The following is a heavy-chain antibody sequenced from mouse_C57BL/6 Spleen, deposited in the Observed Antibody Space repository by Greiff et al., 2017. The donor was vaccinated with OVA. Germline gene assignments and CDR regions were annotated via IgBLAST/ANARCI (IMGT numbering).Heavy chain of an antibody. D-gene: IGHD4-1*01. CDR1: GYTFTSYW. CDR2: IDPNSGGT. J-gene: IGHJ2*01. CDR3: ASGDWDEGGYFDY. Sequence: VQLQQPGAELVKPGASVKLSCKASGYTFTSYWMHWVKQRPGRGLEWIGRIDPNSGGTKYNEKFKSKATLTVDKPSSTAYMQLSSLTSEDAAVYYCASGDWDEGGYFDYWGQGTTLTVSS. V-gene: IGHV1-72*01.